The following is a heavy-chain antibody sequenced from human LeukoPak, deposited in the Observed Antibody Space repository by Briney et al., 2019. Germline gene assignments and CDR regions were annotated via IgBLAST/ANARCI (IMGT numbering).Heavy chain of an antibody. D-gene: IGHD6-13*01. J-gene: IGHJ3*02. V-gene: IGHV1-8*03. CDR1: GYTFTSYD. Sequence: ASVKVSCKASGYTFTSYDINWVRQATGQGLEWMGWMNPNSGNTGYARKFQGRVTITRNTSISTAYMELSSLRSEDTAVYYCARRMRSSWYNTDVHAFDIWGQGTMVTVSS. CDR3: ARRMRSSWYNTDVHAFDI. CDR2: MNPNSGNT.